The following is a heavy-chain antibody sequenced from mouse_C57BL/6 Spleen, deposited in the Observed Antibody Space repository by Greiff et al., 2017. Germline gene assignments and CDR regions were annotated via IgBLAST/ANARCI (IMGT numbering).Heavy chain of an antibody. D-gene: IGHD1-1*01. CDR3: TRNNYYGSSPFDY. J-gene: IGHJ2*01. Sequence: QVQLKESGPGLVQPSQSLSITCTVSGFSLTSYGVHWVRQSPGKGLEWLGVIWSGGGTDYNAAFISRLSISKDNSKSQVFFKMNSLQADDTAIYYCTRNNYYGSSPFDYRGQGTTLTVSS. CDR1: GFSLTSYG. CDR2: IWSGGGT. V-gene: IGHV2-2*01.